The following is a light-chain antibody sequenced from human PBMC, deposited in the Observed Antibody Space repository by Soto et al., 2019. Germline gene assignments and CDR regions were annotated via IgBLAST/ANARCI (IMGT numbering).Light chain of an antibody. Sequence: EIVLTQSPGTLSLSPVERATLSCRASQSVSNNYLAWYQQKPGQAPRLLIYGASNRATGIPDRFSGSGSVTDFTLTISRLEPEDFAVYYCQQYGSSALTFGGGTKVDIK. CDR2: GAS. J-gene: IGKJ4*01. CDR1: QSVSNNY. V-gene: IGKV3-20*01. CDR3: QQYGSSALT.